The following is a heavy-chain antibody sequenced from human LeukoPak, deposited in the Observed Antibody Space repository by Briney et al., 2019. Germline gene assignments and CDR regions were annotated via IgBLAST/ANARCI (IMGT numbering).Heavy chain of an antibody. J-gene: IGHJ4*02. V-gene: IGHV3-11*04. CDR3: ARGDSSGYVCDY. CDR1: GFTLSDYY. D-gene: IGHD3-22*01. Sequence: GGSLRLSCAASGFTLSDYYMSWIRQAPGKGLEWVSYISRSGSTIYYADSVKGRFTISRDNAKNSLYVQMDSLRAEDTAVYYCARGDSSGYVCDYWGQGTLVTVSS. CDR2: ISRSGSTI.